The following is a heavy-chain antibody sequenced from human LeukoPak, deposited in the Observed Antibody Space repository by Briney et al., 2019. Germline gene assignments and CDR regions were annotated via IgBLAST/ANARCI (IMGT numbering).Heavy chain of an antibody. D-gene: IGHD3-9*01. CDR1: GGSISSYY. V-gene: IGHV4-59*01. J-gene: IGHJ4*02. Sequence: SETLSLTCTVSGGSISSYYWSWIRQPAGKGLEWIGYIYYSGSTNYNPSFKSRVTISVDTSKNQFSLKLSSLTAADTAVYYCARSKDILTGYCFDYWGQGTLVTVSS. CDR3: ARSKDILTGYCFDY. CDR2: IYYSGST.